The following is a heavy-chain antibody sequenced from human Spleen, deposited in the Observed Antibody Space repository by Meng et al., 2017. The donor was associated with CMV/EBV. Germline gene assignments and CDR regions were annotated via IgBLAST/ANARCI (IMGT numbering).Heavy chain of an antibody. CDR3: VYGGYYFDY. CDR1: GFTFSSYW. CDR2: IKQDGSEK. V-gene: IGHV3-7*01. J-gene: IGHJ4*02. D-gene: IGHD4-17*01. Sequence: GEPLKISCAASGFTFSSYWMSWVRQAPGEGLEWVANIKQDGSEKYYVDSVKGRFTISRDNAKNSLYLQMNSLRAEDTAVYYCVYGGYYFDYWGQGTLVTVSS.